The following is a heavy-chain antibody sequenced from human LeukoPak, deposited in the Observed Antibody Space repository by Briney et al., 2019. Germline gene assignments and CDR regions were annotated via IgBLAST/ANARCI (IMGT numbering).Heavy chain of an antibody. CDR1: GLNFRNAW. CDR2: IKSKVDGGIT. J-gene: IGHJ4*02. Sequence: GGSLRLSCAASGLNFRNAWMGWVRQAPGKGLEWVGRIKSKVDGGITDFAAPVKGRFTISRDDSKNTQSLQMNSLKIEDTAVYYCTSISASVLGESFDYWGQGTLVIVSS. D-gene: IGHD3-16*01. V-gene: IGHV3-15*01. CDR3: TSISASVLGESFDY.